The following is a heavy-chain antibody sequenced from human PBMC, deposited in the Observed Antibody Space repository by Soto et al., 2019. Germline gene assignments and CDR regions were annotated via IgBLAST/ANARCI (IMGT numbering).Heavy chain of an antibody. D-gene: IGHD6-25*01. CDR1: GFTFSSYW. CDR2: IKQDGSEE. CDR3: ASMAASGRGWDV. V-gene: IGHV3-7*01. J-gene: IGHJ6*02. Sequence: EVQLVESGGGLVQPGGSLRLSCVDSGFTFSSYWMSWVRQAPVKGLEGVGNIKQDGSEENYVDSVKGRFTISRDNAKNSMYLQMNSLRVGDTAVYYCASMAASGRGWDVWGQGTTVVVSS.